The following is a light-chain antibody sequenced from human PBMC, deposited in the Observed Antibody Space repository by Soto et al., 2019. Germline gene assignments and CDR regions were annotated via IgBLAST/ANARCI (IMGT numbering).Light chain of an antibody. Sequence: DIQMTQSPSTLSSSVGDRVTITCRASQSISNWLAWYQQKPGKAPKLLIYKASRLQSGVPSRFSGSGSGTEFTLTISNLQPDDFEAYYCQQYSSFPYTFGKGTKLEIK. CDR2: KAS. CDR3: QQYSSFPYT. CDR1: QSISNW. V-gene: IGKV1-5*03. J-gene: IGKJ2*01.